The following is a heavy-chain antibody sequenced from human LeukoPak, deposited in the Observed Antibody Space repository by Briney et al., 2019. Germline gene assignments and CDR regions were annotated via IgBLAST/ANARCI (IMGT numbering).Heavy chain of an antibody. V-gene: IGHV3-64D*09. CDR1: GFAFSSYA. CDR3: ANANGRDSSGWEFDY. CDR2: ISYDGLRT. J-gene: IGHJ4*02. Sequence: PGGSLRLSCSASGFAFSSYAMHWVRQAPGTRRKYVSAISYDGLRTYHADSVNGRYTISRDNSRNTLYLQMNSLRTEDSAVYYCANANGRDSSGWEFDYWGQGTLVTVSS. D-gene: IGHD6-19*01.